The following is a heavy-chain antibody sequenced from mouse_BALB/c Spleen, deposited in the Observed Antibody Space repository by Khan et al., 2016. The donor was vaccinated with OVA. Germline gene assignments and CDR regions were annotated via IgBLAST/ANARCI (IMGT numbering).Heavy chain of an antibody. CDR2: MIYTGYT. CDR1: GDSITSGY. D-gene: IGHD2-14*01. J-gene: IGHJ3*01. CDR3: ARSAYRYAFAY. V-gene: IGHV3-8*02. Sequence: EVKLLESGPSLVKPSQTLSLTCSVTGDSITSGYWSWIRKFPGNKLEYMGYMIYTGYTDYNPSLKSRIAITRHTSKNQYYLQLNSVTTEDTATYCCARSAYRYAFAYWGQGTLVTVSA.